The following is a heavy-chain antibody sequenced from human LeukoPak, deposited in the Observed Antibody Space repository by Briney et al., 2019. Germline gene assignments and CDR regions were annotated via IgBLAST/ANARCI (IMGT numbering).Heavy chain of an antibody. CDR2: MYYSGST. CDR3: VRMGSGGY. J-gene: IGHJ4*02. Sequence: PSETLSLTCTVSGGSIASPYWGWIRQPPGKGLEWIAYMYYSGSTSYNPSLKSRVTISLDTSKNQFSLKLSSVTAADTAIYYCVRMGSGGYWGQGTLVTVSS. CDR1: GGSIASPY. V-gene: IGHV4-59*11. D-gene: IGHD3-16*01.